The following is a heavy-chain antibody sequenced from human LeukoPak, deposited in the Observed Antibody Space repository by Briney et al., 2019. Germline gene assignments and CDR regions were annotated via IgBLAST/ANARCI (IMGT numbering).Heavy chain of an antibody. Sequence: PSETLSLTCTVSGGSISSGDCYWSWIRQPPGKGLEWIGYIYYSGSTYYNPSLKSRVTISVDTSKNQFSLKLSSVTAADTAVYYCARDQAVAGTWNWYFDLWGRGTLVTVSS. CDR1: GGSISSGDCY. CDR3: ARDQAVAGTWNWYFDL. D-gene: IGHD6-19*01. J-gene: IGHJ2*01. V-gene: IGHV4-30-4*08. CDR2: IYYSGST.